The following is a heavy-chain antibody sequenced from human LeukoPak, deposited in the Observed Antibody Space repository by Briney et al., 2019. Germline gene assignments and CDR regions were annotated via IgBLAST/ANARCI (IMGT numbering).Heavy chain of an antibody. Sequence: ASVKVSCKASGGTFSSYAISWVRQAPGQGLEWMGRIIPILGIANYAQKFQGRVTITADKSTSTAYMELSSLRSEDTAVYYCARGDTYYDFWSGYFDYWGQGTLVTVSS. CDR3: ARGDTYYDFWSGYFDY. CDR1: GGTFSSYA. V-gene: IGHV1-69*04. D-gene: IGHD3-3*01. CDR2: IIPILGIA. J-gene: IGHJ4*02.